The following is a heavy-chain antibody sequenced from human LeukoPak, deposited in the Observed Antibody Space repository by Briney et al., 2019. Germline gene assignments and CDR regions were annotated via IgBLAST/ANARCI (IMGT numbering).Heavy chain of an antibody. CDR1: GFSFSTYA. CDR3: GRTLYAGYEPFDC. Sequence: GRSLRLSCAASGFSFSTYAMHWVRQAPGKGLEWVAIISYDGSNNYYADSVKGRFTISRDNSKNTLYLQMNTLRAEDTAVYYCGRTLYAGYEPFDCWGQGTLVTVSS. D-gene: IGHD5-18*01. J-gene: IGHJ4*02. V-gene: IGHV3-30*01. CDR2: ISYDGSNN.